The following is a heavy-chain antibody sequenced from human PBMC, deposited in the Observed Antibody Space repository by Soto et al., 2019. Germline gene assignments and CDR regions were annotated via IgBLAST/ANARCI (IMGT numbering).Heavy chain of an antibody. V-gene: IGHV3-48*01. CDR2: ISSTSSTI. D-gene: IGHD6-19*01. J-gene: IGHJ4*02. CDR3: AREYSSGWGLGY. CDR1: GFTFSRYN. Sequence: EVQLVESGGGLVQPGGSLRLSCAASGFTFSRYNMNWVRQAPGKGLEWVSYISSTSSTIYYADSVKGRFTISRDNAKNSLYLQMSILRAEDTAVYYCAREYSSGWGLGYWGQGALVTVSS.